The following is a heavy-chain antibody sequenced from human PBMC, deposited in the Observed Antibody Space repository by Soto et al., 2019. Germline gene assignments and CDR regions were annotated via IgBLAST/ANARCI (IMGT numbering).Heavy chain of an antibody. CDR2: TYYRSKWYN. CDR3: ARDLVEGIVVVPAAREDGMDV. V-gene: IGHV6-1*01. Sequence: SQTLSLTCAISGDIVSSNSAAWNWIRQSPSRGLEWLGRTYYRSKWYNDYAVSVKSRITINPDTSKNQFSLQLNSVTPEDTAVYYCARDLVEGIVVVPAAREDGMDVWGKGTTVTVSS. J-gene: IGHJ6*04. D-gene: IGHD2-2*01. CDR1: GDIVSSNSAA.